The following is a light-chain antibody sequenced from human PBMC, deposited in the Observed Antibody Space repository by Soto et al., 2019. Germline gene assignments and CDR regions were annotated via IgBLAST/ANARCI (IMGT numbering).Light chain of an antibody. CDR2: GAS. J-gene: IGKJ1*01. Sequence: EIVMTQSPATLSVSPGERATLSCRASESVSINLAWFQQKPCQAPKLLIYGASTRATGIPARFSGSGSGTEFTLTISSLQSEDFAVYYCQQYNNWPPWTFGQGTKVHIK. V-gene: IGKV3-15*01. CDR1: ESVSIN. CDR3: QQYNNWPPWT.